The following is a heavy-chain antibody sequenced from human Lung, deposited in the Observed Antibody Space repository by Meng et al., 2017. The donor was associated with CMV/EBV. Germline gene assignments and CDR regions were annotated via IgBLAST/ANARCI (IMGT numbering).Heavy chain of an antibody. CDR1: GFTVSSNY. D-gene: IGHD3-22*01. CDR2: IYSGGST. Sequence: GESLKISCAASGFTVSSNYMSWVRQAPGKGLEWVSVIYSGGSTYYADSVKGRFTISRGNSKNTLYLQMNSLRAEDTAVYYCARHNTYYYDAFLGTFDIWGQGTMVTVSS. V-gene: IGHV3-53*01. CDR3: ARHNTYYYDAFLGTFDI. J-gene: IGHJ3*02.